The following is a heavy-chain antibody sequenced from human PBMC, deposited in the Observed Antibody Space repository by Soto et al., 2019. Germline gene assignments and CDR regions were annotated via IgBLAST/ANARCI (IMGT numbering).Heavy chain of an antibody. Sequence: PSETLSLTCTVSSDSISDNYWSWIRQPPGKGLEWIGYIYYSGSTNYNPSLNGRVSMSIHTSKKQFSLTLTSVTAADTAFYYCARTDPQLMLAWFDPWGQGTLVTVSS. CDR2: IYYSGST. D-gene: IGHD2-8*01. V-gene: IGHV4-59*01. CDR1: SDSISDNY. J-gene: IGHJ5*02. CDR3: ARTDPQLMLAWFDP.